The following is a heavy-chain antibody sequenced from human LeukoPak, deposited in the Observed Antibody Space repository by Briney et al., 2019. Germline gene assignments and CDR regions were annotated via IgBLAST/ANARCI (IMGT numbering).Heavy chain of an antibody. CDR3: ASATLRCSGGSCYEMDV. D-gene: IGHD2-15*01. Sequence: ASVKVSCKASGYTFTSYGISWVRQAPGQGLEWMGWISTYSGNTNSAQKLQGRVTMTTDTSTSTAYMELRSLRSDDTAVYYCASATLRCSGGSCYEMDVWGKGTTVTVSS. CDR2: ISTYSGNT. CDR1: GYTFTSYG. V-gene: IGHV1-18*01. J-gene: IGHJ6*04.